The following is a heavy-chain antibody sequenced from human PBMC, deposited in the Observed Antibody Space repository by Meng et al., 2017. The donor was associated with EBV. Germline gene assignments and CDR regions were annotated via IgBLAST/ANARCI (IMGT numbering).Heavy chain of an antibody. V-gene: IGHV1-69*01. CDR1: RGHFIYYT. D-gene: IGHD3-10*01. Sequence: VQAAGGVKKARPSVKVSAKTYRGHFIYYTISGERQAPGQGLGWVGGFLPRLGAPNYTQKCHGRVKITADESTSTHYMDLSSLRSEDTAIYYCASESGRGYTPDYWGQGTLVTVSS. CDR3: ASESGRGYTPDY. CDR2: FLPRLGAP. J-gene: IGHJ4*02.